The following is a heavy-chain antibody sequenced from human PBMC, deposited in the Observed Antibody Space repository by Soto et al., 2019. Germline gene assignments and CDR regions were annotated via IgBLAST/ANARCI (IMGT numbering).Heavy chain of an antibody. Sequence: GGSLRLSCAASGFTFSNAWMNWVRQAPGKGLEWVGRIKSKTDGGTTDYAAPVKGRFTISRDDSKNTLYLQMNSLKTEDTAVYYCTSRYFDWLLGSGYWGQGTLVTVSS. CDR2: IKSKTDGGTT. D-gene: IGHD3-9*01. CDR3: TSRYFDWLLGSGY. J-gene: IGHJ4*02. V-gene: IGHV3-15*07. CDR1: GFTFSNAW.